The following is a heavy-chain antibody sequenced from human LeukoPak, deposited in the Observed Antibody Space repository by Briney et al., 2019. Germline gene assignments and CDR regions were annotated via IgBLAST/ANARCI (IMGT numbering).Heavy chain of an antibody. CDR3: AREAAGSTTVEFDY. V-gene: IGHV3-48*03. CDR2: ISTSGSTI. J-gene: IGHJ4*02. Sequence: GGSLRLSCAASRFTFSSYELNWVSQAQGKGLEWVSYISTSGSTIYYADSVKGRFTISRDNAKNSLYLQMNSLTAEDTAVYYCAREAAGSTTVEFDYWGQGTLVTVSS. D-gene: IGHD4-17*01. CDR1: RFTFSSYE.